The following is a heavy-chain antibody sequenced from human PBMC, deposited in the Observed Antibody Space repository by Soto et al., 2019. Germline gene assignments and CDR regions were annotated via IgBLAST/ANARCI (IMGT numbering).Heavy chain of an antibody. D-gene: IGHD5-18*01. CDR3: ARVPQLWAPNWFDP. V-gene: IGHV1-3*01. Sequence: VNRSRKTSGYAFTGYVMHCLRQTPGQRLEWMGWINAGNGNTKYSQKFQGRVTITRDTSASTAYMELSSLRSEDTAVYYCARVPQLWAPNWFDPWGQGTLVTVSS. CDR2: INAGNGNT. CDR1: GYAFTGYV. J-gene: IGHJ5*02.